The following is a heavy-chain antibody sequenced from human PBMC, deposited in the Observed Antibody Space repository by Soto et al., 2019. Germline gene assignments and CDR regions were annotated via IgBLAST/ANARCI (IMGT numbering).Heavy chain of an antibody. CDR3: ARGGLYYYDSSAEPDLDY. D-gene: IGHD3-22*01. V-gene: IGHV1-46*04. CDR1: GYTFTSYY. CDR2: INPSGGST. Sequence: QVQLVQSGAEVKKPGASVKVSCKASGYTFTSYYMHWVRQAPGQGLEWMGIINPSGGSTSYAQKLRGRVTMPRDTSTSTVYMELGSLRSEDTAVYYCARGGLYYYDSSAEPDLDYWGQGTLVTVSS. J-gene: IGHJ4*02.